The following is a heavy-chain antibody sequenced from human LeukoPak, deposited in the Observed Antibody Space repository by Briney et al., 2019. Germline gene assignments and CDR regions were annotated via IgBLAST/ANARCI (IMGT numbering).Heavy chain of an antibody. CDR2: INSDGITT. V-gene: IGHV3-74*01. Sequence: PGGSLRLSCAASGLTFSSYWMHWVRQAPGKGLVWVSRINSDGITTSYADSVKGRFTISRDNSKNTLYLQMNSLRAEDTAVYYCAKIFVVVPAAMEAYYFDYWGQGTLVTVSS. J-gene: IGHJ4*02. D-gene: IGHD2-2*01. CDR3: AKIFVVVPAAMEAYYFDY. CDR1: GLTFSSYW.